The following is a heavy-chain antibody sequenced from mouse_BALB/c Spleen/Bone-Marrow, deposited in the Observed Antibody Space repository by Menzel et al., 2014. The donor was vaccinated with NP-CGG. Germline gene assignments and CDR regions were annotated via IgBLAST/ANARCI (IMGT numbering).Heavy chain of an antibody. CDR2: ISSGGST. V-gene: IGHV5-6-5*01. J-gene: IGHJ4*01. CDR3: AREEYGQKVYAMDY. D-gene: IGHD2-10*02. Sequence: EVKVEVSGGGLVKPGGSLKLSCAASGFTFSSYAMSWVRQTPEKRLEWVASISSGGSTYYPDSVKGRFTISRDNARNILYLQMSSLRSEDTAMYYCAREEYGQKVYAMDYWGQGTSVTVSS. CDR1: GFTFSSYA.